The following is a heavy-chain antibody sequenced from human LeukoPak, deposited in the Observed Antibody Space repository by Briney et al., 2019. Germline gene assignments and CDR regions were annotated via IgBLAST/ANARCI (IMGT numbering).Heavy chain of an antibody. CDR1: GFTFSSYA. J-gene: IGHJ3*02. CDR3: VGGSGWFDAFDI. CDR2: ISGSGGST. D-gene: IGHD6-19*01. Sequence: GGSLRLSCAASGFTFSSYAMSWVRQAPGKGLEWVSTISGSGGSTFYADSVKGRFTISRDNSKNTLFLQMNSLRAEDTAVYYCVGGSGWFDAFDIWGPGTLVAVSS. V-gene: IGHV3-23*01.